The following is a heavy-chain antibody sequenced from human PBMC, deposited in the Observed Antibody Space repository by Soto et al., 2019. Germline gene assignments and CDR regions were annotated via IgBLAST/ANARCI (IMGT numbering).Heavy chain of an antibody. CDR1: GFTFSNYW. CDR2: IKQDGSQK. Sequence: PGGSLRLSCAPSGFTFSNYWMTWVRQAPGKGLEWVANIKQDGSQKYYVDSVKGRFTISRDNAKNSLYLQINSLRAEDTAFYYCARIGYSSSSLDYWGQGT. CDR3: ARIGYSSSSLDY. V-gene: IGHV3-7*03. J-gene: IGHJ4*02. D-gene: IGHD6-13*01.